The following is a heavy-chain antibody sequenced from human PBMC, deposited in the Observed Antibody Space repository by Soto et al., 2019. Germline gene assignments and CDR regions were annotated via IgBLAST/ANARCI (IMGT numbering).Heavy chain of an antibody. CDR2: IYYSGST. CDR3: ASPSGYGSGSYQPRHYFDY. CDR1: GGSISSSSYY. D-gene: IGHD3-10*01. J-gene: IGHJ4*02. V-gene: IGHV4-39*01. Sequence: SETLSLTCTVSGGSISSSSYYWGWIRQPPGKGLEWIGSIYYSGSTYYNPSLKSRVTISVDTSKNQFSLKLSSVTAADTAVYYCASPSGYGSGSYQPRHYFDYWGQGTLVTVSS.